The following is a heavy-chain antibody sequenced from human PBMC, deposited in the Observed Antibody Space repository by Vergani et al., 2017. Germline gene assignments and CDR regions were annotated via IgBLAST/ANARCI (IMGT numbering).Heavy chain of an antibody. Sequence: EVQLVESGGGLVQPGGSLRLSCAASGFTVSSNYMSWVRQAPGKGLEWVSVIYSGGSTYYADSVKGRFTISRDKSKNTLYLQMNSLRAEDTAVYYCARDLSTSVAGILYGMDVWGQGTTVTVSS. CDR2: IYSGGST. J-gene: IGHJ6*02. CDR1: GFTVSSNY. V-gene: IGHV3-66*01. CDR3: ARDLSTSVAGILYGMDV. D-gene: IGHD6-19*01.